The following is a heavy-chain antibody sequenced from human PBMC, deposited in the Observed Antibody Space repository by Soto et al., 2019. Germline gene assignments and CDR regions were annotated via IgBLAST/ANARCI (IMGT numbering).Heavy chain of an antibody. CDR2: IRAYNGNT. Sequence: QVQLVQSGAEVKKPGASVKVSCKASGYTFTSYGISWVRQAPGQGLEWMGWIRAYNGNTNYAQKLQGRVTMTTDTSTSTAYREPRSLRSDDTAVYYCARDGVDTATGYYYGMDVWGQGTTVTVSS. J-gene: IGHJ6*02. CDR1: GYTFTSYG. D-gene: IGHD5-18*01. V-gene: IGHV1-18*01. CDR3: ARDGVDTATGYYYGMDV.